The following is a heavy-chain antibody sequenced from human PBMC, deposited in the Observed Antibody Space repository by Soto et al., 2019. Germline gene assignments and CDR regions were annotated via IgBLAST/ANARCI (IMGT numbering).Heavy chain of an antibody. CDR3: ARGGSGELGMAWFDP. CDR1: GGSISSGGYS. Sequence: SETLSLTCAVSGGSISSGGYSWSWIRQPPGKGLEWIGYIYHSGSTYYNPSLKSRVTISVDRSKNQFSLKLSSVTAADTAVYYCARGGSGELGMAWFDPWGQGTLVTVSS. CDR2: IYHSGST. V-gene: IGHV4-30-2*01. D-gene: IGHD7-27*01. J-gene: IGHJ5*02.